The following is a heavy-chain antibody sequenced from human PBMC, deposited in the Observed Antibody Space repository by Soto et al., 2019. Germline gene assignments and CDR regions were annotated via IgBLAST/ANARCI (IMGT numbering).Heavy chain of an antibody. CDR3: AREEEYSYGLSLSYYYYYMDV. D-gene: IGHD5-18*01. V-gene: IGHV3-11*01. CDR1: GFTFSDYY. Sequence: PGGSLRLSCSASGFTFSDYYMSWIRQAPGKGLEWVSYISSSGSTIYYADSVKGRFTISRDNAKNSLYLQMNSLRAEDTAVYYCAREEEYSYGLSLSYYYYYMDVWGKGTTVTVSS. CDR2: ISSSGSTI. J-gene: IGHJ6*03.